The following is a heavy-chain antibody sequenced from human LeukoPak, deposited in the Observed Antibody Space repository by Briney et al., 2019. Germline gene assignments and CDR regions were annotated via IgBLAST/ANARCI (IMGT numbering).Heavy chain of an antibody. J-gene: IGHJ4*02. CDR1: GGSISSSSYY. Sequence: PSETLSLTCTVSGGSISSSSYYWGWIRQPPGKGLEWIGSIYYSGSTYYNPSLKSRVTISVDTSKNQFSLKLSSVTAADTAVYYCAKDPVYGSGQSHPSDYWGQGTLVTVSS. D-gene: IGHD3-3*01. CDR2: IYYSGST. CDR3: AKDPVYGSGQSHPSDY. V-gene: IGHV4-39*07.